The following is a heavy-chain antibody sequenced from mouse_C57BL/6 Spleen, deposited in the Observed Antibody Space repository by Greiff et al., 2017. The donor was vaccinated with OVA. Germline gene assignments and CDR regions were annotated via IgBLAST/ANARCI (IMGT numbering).Heavy chain of an antibody. J-gene: IGHJ3*01. CDR3: ARVGFYDVGAY. CDR2: INPSSGYT. V-gene: IGHV1-4*01. Sequence: VQLQQSGAELARPGASVKMSCKASGYTFTSYTMHWVKQRPGQGLEWIGYINPSSGYTKYNQKFKDKATLTADKSSSTAYMQLSSLTSEDSAVYYCARVGFYDVGAYWGQGTLVTVSA. D-gene: IGHD2-12*01. CDR1: GYTFTSYT.